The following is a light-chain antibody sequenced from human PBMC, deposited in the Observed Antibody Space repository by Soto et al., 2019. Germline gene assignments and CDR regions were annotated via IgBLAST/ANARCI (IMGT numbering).Light chain of an antibody. Sequence: DIQMTQSPSTLSASVGDRVTITCRASQRISSWLAWYQQKPGTAPKLLIYDASSLESGVPSRFSGSGSGTEFTLTISSLQPDDFATYYCKQYNSYSTFGQGTKVEIK. CDR3: KQYNSYST. CDR1: QRISSW. J-gene: IGKJ1*01. CDR2: DAS. V-gene: IGKV1-5*01.